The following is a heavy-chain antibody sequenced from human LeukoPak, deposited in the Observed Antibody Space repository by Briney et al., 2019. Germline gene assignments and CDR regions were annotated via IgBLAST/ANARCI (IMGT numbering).Heavy chain of an antibody. V-gene: IGHV1-18*01. D-gene: IGHD2-15*01. CDR1: GSTFTNYG. Sequence: GASVKVSCKASGSTFTNYGISSVRQAPGQGLEWMGCVSAYGDNTNYVQKVQGRVTMTTDTSTSTAYMELRSLRSDDTAVYYCARDCIGCHGFDHWGQGTLVTVSS. CDR3: ARDCIGCHGFDH. J-gene: IGHJ4*02. CDR2: VSAYGDNT.